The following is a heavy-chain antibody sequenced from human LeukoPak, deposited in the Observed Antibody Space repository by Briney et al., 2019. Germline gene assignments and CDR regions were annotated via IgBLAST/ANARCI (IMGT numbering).Heavy chain of an antibody. J-gene: IGHJ4*02. CDR3: AKGGHDYGDQRLDY. Sequence: GGSLRLSCAASGFTFSTYSMNWVRQAPGKGLEWVSSISSSSYIYYADSVKGRFTISRDNAKNSLYLQMNSLRAEDTAVYFCAKGGHDYGDQRLDYWGQGTLVTVSS. CDR1: GFTFSTYS. D-gene: IGHD4-17*01. CDR2: ISSSSYI. V-gene: IGHV3-21*01.